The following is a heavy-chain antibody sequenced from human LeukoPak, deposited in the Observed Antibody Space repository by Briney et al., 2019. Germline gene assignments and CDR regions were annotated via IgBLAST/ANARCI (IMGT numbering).Heavy chain of an antibody. D-gene: IGHD3-3*01. CDR3: ARGIALYDFWSGSSPYYMDV. CDR2: IYYSGST. CDR1: GGSISSYY. J-gene: IGHJ6*03. V-gene: IGHV4-59*01. Sequence: PSETLSLTCTASGGSISSYYWSWIRQPPGKGLEWIGYIYYSGSTNYNPSLKSRVTISVDTSKNQFSLKPSSVTAADTAVYYCARGIALYDFWSGSSPYYMDVWGKGTTVTVSS.